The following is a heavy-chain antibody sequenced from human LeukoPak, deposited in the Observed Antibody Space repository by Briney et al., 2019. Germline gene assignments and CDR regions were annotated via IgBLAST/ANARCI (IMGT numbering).Heavy chain of an antibody. CDR1: GGTFSSYA. Sequence: ASVKVSYKASGGTFSSYAISWVRQAPGQGLEWMGRIIPIFGIANYAQKFQGRVTITADKSTSTAYMELSSLRSEDTAVYYCARDRALYSGSYHPFDYWGQGTLVTVSS. V-gene: IGHV1-69*04. CDR3: ARDRALYSGSYHPFDY. D-gene: IGHD1-26*01. CDR2: IIPIFGIA. J-gene: IGHJ4*02.